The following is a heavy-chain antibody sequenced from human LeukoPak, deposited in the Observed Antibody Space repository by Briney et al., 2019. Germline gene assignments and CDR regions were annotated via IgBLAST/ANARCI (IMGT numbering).Heavy chain of an antibody. CDR2: ISAYNGNT. Sequence: ASVKVSCKASGYTFTSYGISWVRQAPGQGLEWMGWISAYNGNTNYAQKLQGRVTMTTDTSTSTAYMELRSLRSDDTAVYYCARVRGLVRGVIYAFDYWGQGTLVTVSS. V-gene: IGHV1-18*01. D-gene: IGHD3-10*01. CDR1: GYTFTSYG. CDR3: ARVRGLVRGVIYAFDY. J-gene: IGHJ4*02.